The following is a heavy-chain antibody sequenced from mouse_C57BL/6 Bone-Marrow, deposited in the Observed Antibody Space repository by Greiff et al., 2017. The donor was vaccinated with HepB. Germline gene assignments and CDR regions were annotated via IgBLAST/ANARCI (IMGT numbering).Heavy chain of an antibody. CDR3: VRHYGSAWFAY. V-gene: IGHV10-1*01. J-gene: IGHJ3*01. D-gene: IGHD1-1*01. CDR1: GFSFNTYA. CDR2: IRSKSNNYAT. Sequence: EVQLQESGGGLVQPKGSLKLSCAASGFSFNTYAMNWVRQAPGKGLEWVARIRSKSNNYATYYADSVKDRFTISRDDSESMLYLQMNNLKTEDTAMYYCVRHYGSAWFAYWGQGTLVTVSA.